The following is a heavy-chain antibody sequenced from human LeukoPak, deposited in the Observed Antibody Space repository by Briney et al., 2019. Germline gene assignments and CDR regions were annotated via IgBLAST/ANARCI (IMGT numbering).Heavy chain of an antibody. CDR2: INHSGST. J-gene: IGHJ4*02. D-gene: IGHD3-22*01. V-gene: IGHV4-34*01. CDR3: ARETSGYYYPYFDY. CDR1: GGSFSGYY. Sequence: SETLSLTCAVYGGSFSGYYWSWIRQPPGKGLEWIGEINHSGSTNYNPSLKSRVTISVDTSKNQFSLRLSSVTAADTAVYYCARETSGYYYPYFDYWGQGTLVTVSP.